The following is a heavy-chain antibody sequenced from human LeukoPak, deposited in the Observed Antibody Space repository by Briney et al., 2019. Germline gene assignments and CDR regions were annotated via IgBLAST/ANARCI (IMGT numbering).Heavy chain of an antibody. V-gene: IGHV5-51*01. D-gene: IGHD2-21*02. Sequence: GESLKISCKGSGYSFTSYWIGWVRQMPGKGLEWMGIIYPGDSDTRYSPSFQGQVTISADKSISTAYLQWSSLKASDTAMYYCARGVRRFGGDYYYYYYMDVWGKGTTVTISS. CDR1: GYSFTSYW. J-gene: IGHJ6*03. CDR3: ARGVRRFGGDYYYYYYMDV. CDR2: IYPGDSDT.